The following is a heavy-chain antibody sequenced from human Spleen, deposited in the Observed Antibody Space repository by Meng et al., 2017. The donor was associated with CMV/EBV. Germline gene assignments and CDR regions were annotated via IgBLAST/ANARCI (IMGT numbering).Heavy chain of an antibody. CDR2: IHPHRGDT. J-gene: IGHJ4*02. D-gene: IGHD5-18*01. CDR1: GYTFTAHY. V-gene: IGHV1-2*02. Sequence: ASVKVSCKASGYTFTAHYFHWVRQAPGQGLEWMGWIHPHRGDTNYAQQFQGRVTLTRDTSINTGYMELTRLTSDDTAVYYCARDVTPDYWGQGTLVTVSS. CDR3: ARDVTPDY.